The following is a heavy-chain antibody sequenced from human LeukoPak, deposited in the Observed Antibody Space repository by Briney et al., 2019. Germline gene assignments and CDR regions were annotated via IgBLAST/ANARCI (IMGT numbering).Heavy chain of an antibody. CDR3: ARGGDYYDSSGYAFDI. Sequence: SETLSLTCTVSGGSISSYYWSWIRQPPGKGLEWMGYIYYSGSTNYNPSLKSRVTISVDTSKNQSSLKLSSVTAADTAVYYCARGGDYYDSSGYAFDIWGQGTMVTVSS. CDR1: GGSISSYY. V-gene: IGHV4-59*01. D-gene: IGHD3-22*01. J-gene: IGHJ3*02. CDR2: IYYSGST.